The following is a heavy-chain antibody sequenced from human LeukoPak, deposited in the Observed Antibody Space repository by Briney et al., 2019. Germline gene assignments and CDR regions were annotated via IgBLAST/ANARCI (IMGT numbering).Heavy chain of an antibody. D-gene: IGHD6-19*01. CDR2: MNPNSGNT. CDR3: ARSSGYSSGWTPSRDPFDY. V-gene: IGHV1-8*01. Sequence: GASVKVSCKASGYTFTSYDINWVRQATGQGLEWMGWMNPNSGNTGYAQKFQGRVTMTRNTSISTAYMELSSLRSEDTAVYYCARSSGYSSGWTPSRDPFDYWGQGTLVTVSS. CDR1: GYTFTSYD. J-gene: IGHJ4*02.